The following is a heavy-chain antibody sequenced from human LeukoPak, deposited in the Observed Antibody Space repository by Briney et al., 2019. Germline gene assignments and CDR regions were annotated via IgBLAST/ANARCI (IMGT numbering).Heavy chain of an antibody. CDR2: IYYSGST. D-gene: IGHD4-17*01. CDR3: ARTGSTVTMLYPFDH. J-gene: IGHJ4*02. V-gene: IGHV4-59*11. CDR1: DGSIRSHY. Sequence: SETLSLTCTVSDGSIRSHYWSWIRQPPGKGLEWIGYIYYSGSTNYNPSLKSRVSISVDTSKNQFSLKLSSVTAADTAVYYCARTGSTVTMLYPFDHWGQGTLVTVSS.